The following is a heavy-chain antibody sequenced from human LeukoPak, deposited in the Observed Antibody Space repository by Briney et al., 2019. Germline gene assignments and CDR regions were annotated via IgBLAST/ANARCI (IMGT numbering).Heavy chain of an antibody. Sequence: PGRSLRLSCAASGFTFSSYGMHWVRQAPGKGLEWVANIKEDGSESHYVDSAKGRFTISRDNAKNSLYLQMNSLRAEDTAMYFCAKAGLLWFGESWMDVWGQGTTVTVSS. CDR3: AKAGLLWFGESWMDV. V-gene: IGHV3-7*01. J-gene: IGHJ6*02. CDR1: GFTFSSYG. D-gene: IGHD3-10*01. CDR2: IKEDGSES.